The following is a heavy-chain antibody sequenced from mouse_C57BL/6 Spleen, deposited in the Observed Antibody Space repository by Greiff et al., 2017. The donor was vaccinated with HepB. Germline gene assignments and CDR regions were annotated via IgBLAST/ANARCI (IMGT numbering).Heavy chain of an antibody. CDR3: ARQKDYGSSYWYFDV. CDR1: GFTFSSYG. D-gene: IGHD1-1*01. V-gene: IGHV5-6*02. J-gene: IGHJ1*03. Sequence: DVKLVESGGDLVKPGGSLKLSCAASGFTFSSYGMSWVRQTPDKRLEWVATISSGGSYTYYPDSVKGRFTISRDNAKNTLYLQMSSLKSEDTAMYYCARQKDYGSSYWYFDVWGTRTTVTVSS. CDR2: ISSGGSYT.